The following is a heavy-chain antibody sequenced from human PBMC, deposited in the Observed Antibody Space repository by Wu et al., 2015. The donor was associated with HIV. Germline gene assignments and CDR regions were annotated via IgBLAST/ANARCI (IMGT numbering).Heavy chain of an antibody. CDR3: ARTSLFGVVLFFFDY. D-gene: IGHD3-3*02. J-gene: IGHJ4*02. CDR2: ISAYNGNT. V-gene: IGHV1-18*01. CDR1: GGTFSSYA. Sequence: QVQLVQSGAEVKKPGSSVKVSCKASGGTFSSYAISWVRQAPGQGLEWMGWISAYNGNTNYAQKLQGRVTMTTDTSTSTAYMELRSLRSDDTAVYYCARTSLFGVVLFFFDYVGPGNPGHRLL.